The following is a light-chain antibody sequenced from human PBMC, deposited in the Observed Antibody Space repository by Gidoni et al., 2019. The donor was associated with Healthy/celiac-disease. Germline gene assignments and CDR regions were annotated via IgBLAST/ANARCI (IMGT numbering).Light chain of an antibody. V-gene: IGLV2-11*01. CDR3: CSYAGSYTFVV. J-gene: IGLJ2*01. Sequence: QSALTQPRTVSGSPGQSVTISCTGTSSDVGGYNYVSWYHQHQGKAPKLMIYDVSKRPSGVPDRFSGSKSGNTASLTISGLQAEDEADYYCCSYAGSYTFVVFGGGTKLTVL. CDR2: DVS. CDR1: SSDVGGYNY.